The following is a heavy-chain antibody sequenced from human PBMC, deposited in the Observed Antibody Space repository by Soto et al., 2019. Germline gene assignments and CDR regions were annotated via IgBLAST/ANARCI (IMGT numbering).Heavy chain of an antibody. CDR1: GFTFSDDY. J-gene: IGHJ5*02. CDR2: ISSSGGTI. CDR3: AKDRDRGQWLDRSVNWFDP. Sequence: PGGSLRLSCGASGFTFSDDYMSWIRQAPGKGLEWVSYISSSGGTIYYADSVKGRFTISRDNAKNSLFLQMNSLRAEDTAVYYCAKDRDRGQWLDRSVNWFDPWGQGTLVTVSS. V-gene: IGHV3-11*01. D-gene: IGHD6-19*01.